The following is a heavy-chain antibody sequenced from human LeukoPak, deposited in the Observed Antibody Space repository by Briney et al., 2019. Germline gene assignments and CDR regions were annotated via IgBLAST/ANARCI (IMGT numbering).Heavy chain of an antibody. Sequence: GGSLRLSCAASGFTFNDYYMSWIRQAPGKGLECISYISSSGTPIYYADSVKGRFTISRDNAKNSLYLQMNSLRAEDTAVYYRARDGGWTFDYWGQGTLVTVSS. CDR3: ARDGGWTFDY. CDR2: ISSSGTPI. V-gene: IGHV3-11*01. J-gene: IGHJ4*02. D-gene: IGHD6-19*01. CDR1: GFTFNDYY.